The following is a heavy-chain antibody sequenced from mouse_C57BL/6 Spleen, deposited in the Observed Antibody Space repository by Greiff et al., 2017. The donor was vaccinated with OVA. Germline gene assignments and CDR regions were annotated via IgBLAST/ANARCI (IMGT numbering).Heavy chain of an antibody. CDR2: IYPGSGST. V-gene: IGHV1-55*01. CDR3: ARETYYNAMDY. CDR1: GYTFTSYW. J-gene: IGHJ4*01. D-gene: IGHD2-12*01. Sequence: QVQLQQPGAELVKPGASVKMSCKASGYTFTSYWITWVTQRPGQGLEWIGDIYPGSGSTNYNEKFKSKATLTVDTSSSTAYMQLSSLTSEDSAVYYCARETYYNAMDYWGQGTSVTVSS.